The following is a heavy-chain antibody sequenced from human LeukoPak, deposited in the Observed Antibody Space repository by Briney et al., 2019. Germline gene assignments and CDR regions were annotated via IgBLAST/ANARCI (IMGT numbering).Heavy chain of an antibody. J-gene: IGHJ5*02. CDR2: ISGSGGST. V-gene: IGHV3-23*01. CDR1: GFTFSNFA. CDR3: AKYYYDSSGYYYGSYNWFDP. Sequence: PGGSLRLSCAASGFTFSNFAMSWVRQAPGKGLEWVSAISGSGGSTYYADSVKGRFTISRDNSKNTLYLQMNSLRAEDTAVYYCAKYYYDSSGYYYGSYNWFDPWGQGTLVTVSS. D-gene: IGHD3-22*01.